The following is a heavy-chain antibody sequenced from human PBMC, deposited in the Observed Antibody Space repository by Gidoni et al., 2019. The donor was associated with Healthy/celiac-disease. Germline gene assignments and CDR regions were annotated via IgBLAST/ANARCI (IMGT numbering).Heavy chain of an antibody. J-gene: IGHJ3*02. CDR1: GYTFTGYY. Sequence: QVQLVQSGAEVKKPGASVTVSCKASGYTFTGYYMHWVRQDPGQGREWMGWINPNSGGTNYAQKFQGRVTMTRDTSISTAYMELSRLRSDDTAVYYCARDPRRGGLYPFDIWGQGTMVTVSS. D-gene: IGHD1-26*01. CDR2: INPNSGGT. CDR3: ARDPRRGGLYPFDI. V-gene: IGHV1-2*02.